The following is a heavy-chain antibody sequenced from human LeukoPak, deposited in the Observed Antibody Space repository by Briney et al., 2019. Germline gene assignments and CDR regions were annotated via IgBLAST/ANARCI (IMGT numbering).Heavy chain of an antibody. CDR3: RREWKGTFDY. D-gene: IGHD1-1*01. V-gene: IGHV4-34*01. CDR2: INHSGST. CDR1: GGSFSRYY. J-gene: IGHJ4*02. Sequence: SETLSLTCAVYGGSFSRYYWSWIREPPGKGLEWIGEINHSGSTNYNPSLKRRVTISVDTSKNQFFLTLSSATDEDAAEYYGRREWKGTFDYWGQGTLVTVSS.